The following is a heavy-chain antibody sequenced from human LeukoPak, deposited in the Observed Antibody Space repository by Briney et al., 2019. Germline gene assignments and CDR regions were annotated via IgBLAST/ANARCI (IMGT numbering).Heavy chain of an antibody. CDR3: ARGGFEQLVHFDY. CDR1: GFTFSDYY. CDR2: ISSSGSTI. V-gene: IGHV3-11*01. Sequence: GGSLRLSCAASGFTFSDYYMSWIRQAPGKGLEWVSYISSSGSTIYYADSVKGRFTISRDNAKNSLYLQMNSLRTDDTAVYYCARGGFEQLVHFDYWGQGTLVTVSS. J-gene: IGHJ4*02. D-gene: IGHD6-6*01.